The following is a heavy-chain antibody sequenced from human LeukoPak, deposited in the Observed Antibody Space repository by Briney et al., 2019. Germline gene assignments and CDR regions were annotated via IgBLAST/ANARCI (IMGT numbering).Heavy chain of an antibody. Sequence: SQTLSLTCTVSGGSISSGSYYWSWIRQPAGKGLEWIGRIYTSGSTNYNPSLKSRVTISVDTSKNQFSLKLSSVTAADTAVYYCARDISGYSSGAYYYMDVWGKGTTVTVSS. CDR1: GGSISSGSYY. CDR2: IYTSGST. J-gene: IGHJ6*03. V-gene: IGHV4-61*02. D-gene: IGHD6-19*01. CDR3: ARDISGYSSGAYYYMDV.